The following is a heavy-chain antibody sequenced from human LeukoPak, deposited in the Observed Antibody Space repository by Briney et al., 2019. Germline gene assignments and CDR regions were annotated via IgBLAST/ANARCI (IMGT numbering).Heavy chain of an antibody. CDR1: GFTLSDYY. CDR2: ITSRNSYT. Sequence: GGSLRLSCAASGFTLSDYYMRWIRQAPGKGLEWVSYITSRNSYTKSADSVKGRFTISRDNTKNSVFLQMNSLTGEDTAVYYCAREGGDAFDIWGQGTMVTVSS. V-gene: IGHV3-11*06. D-gene: IGHD3-16*01. CDR3: AREGGDAFDI. J-gene: IGHJ3*02.